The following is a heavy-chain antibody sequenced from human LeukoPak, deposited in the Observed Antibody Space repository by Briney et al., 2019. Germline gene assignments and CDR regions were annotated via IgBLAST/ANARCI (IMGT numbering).Heavy chain of an antibody. V-gene: IGHV4-38-2*02. CDR1: GGSISSYY. D-gene: IGHD3-10*01. J-gene: IGHJ4*02. CDR3: ARDRARHFDY. CDR2: IYHSGST. Sequence: SETLSLTCTVSGGSISSYYWGWIRQPPGKGLEWIGSIYHSGSTYYNPSLKSRVTISVDTSKNQFSLKLSSVTAADTAVYYCARDRARHFDYWGQGTLVTVSS.